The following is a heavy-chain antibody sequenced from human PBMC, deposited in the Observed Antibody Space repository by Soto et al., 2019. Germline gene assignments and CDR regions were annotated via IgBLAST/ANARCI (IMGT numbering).Heavy chain of an antibody. Sequence: PGGSLRLSCAASGFTFSSYSMNWVRQAPGKGLEWVSSISGSNSRTYYADSVKGRFTISRDNSKNTLYLQMNSLGAEDTAVYYCAKNSAATIRVGFDYWGQGTLVTVSS. CDR1: GFTFSSYS. CDR3: AKNSAATIRVGFDY. V-gene: IGHV3-23*01. D-gene: IGHD5-12*01. CDR2: ISGSNSRT. J-gene: IGHJ4*02.